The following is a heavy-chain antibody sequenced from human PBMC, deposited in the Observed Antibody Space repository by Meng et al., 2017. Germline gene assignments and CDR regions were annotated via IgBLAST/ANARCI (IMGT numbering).Heavy chain of an antibody. J-gene: IGHJ4*02. V-gene: IGHV1-2*06. D-gene: IGHD6-13*01. CDR3: ARDEDISAAGKLFGDY. CDR1: GYNFPDYY. Sequence: QVQLVQSGAEVKKPGASVKVFCKPSGYNFPDYYIHWVRQAPGQGLEWMGRIHPKSGDTHYAQKFQGRVTMTGDTSIGTAYMELRGLRSDDTAVYFCARDEDISAAGKLFGDYWGQGTLVTVSS. CDR2: IHPKSGDT.